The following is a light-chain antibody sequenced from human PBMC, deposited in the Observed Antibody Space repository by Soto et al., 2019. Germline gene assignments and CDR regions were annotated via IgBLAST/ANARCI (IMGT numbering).Light chain of an antibody. CDR3: HQYGSSPYT. J-gene: IGKJ2*01. V-gene: IGKV3-20*01. CDR1: QSVSSSY. Sequence: EIVLTQSPGTLSLSPGERATLSCRASQSVSSSYLAWYQQKPGQAPRLLIYGASSRATGIPDRVSGSGSGTDFTLTISRLEPEDCAVYYCHQYGSSPYTFGQGTKLEIK. CDR2: GAS.